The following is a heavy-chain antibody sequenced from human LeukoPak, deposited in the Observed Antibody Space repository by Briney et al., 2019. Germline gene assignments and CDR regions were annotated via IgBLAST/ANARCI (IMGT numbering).Heavy chain of an antibody. CDR3: ARTYYYDSSGYHDWFDP. Sequence: GGSLRLSCAASGFTFSSYSMNWVRQAPGKGLEWVSYISSSSSTIYYADSVKGRFTISRDNAKNSLYLQMNSLRAEDTAVYYCARTYYYDSSGYHDWFDPWGQGTLVTVSS. CDR2: ISSSSSTI. V-gene: IGHV3-48*04. CDR1: GFTFSSYS. D-gene: IGHD3-22*01. J-gene: IGHJ5*02.